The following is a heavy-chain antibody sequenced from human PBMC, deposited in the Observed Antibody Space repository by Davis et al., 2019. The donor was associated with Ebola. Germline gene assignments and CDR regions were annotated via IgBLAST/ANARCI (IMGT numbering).Heavy chain of an antibody. CDR1: GFTFSSYW. CDR2: IKQDGSEK. D-gene: IGHD6-19*01. Sequence: GESLKISCAASGFTFSSYWMSWVRQAPGKGLEWVANIKQDGSEKYYADSVKGRFTISRDNSKNTLYLQMNSLRAEDTAVYYCAKDRQWLVGYGMDVWGQGTTVTVSS. J-gene: IGHJ6*02. CDR3: AKDRQWLVGYGMDV. V-gene: IGHV3-7*03.